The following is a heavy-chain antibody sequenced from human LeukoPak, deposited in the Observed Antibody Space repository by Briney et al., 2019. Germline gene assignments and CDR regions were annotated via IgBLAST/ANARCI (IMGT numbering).Heavy chain of an antibody. CDR3: ARYGLIRGFEY. D-gene: IGHD3-16*01. Sequence: SETLSLTCSVSGGSISSYYWSWIRQPPGKELEWIGYIYYSGSTNYSPSLKSRVTISVDTSKNQFSLKLSSVTAADTAVYYCARYGLIRGFEYWGQGTLVTVSS. CDR2: IYYSGST. J-gene: IGHJ4*02. CDR1: GGSISSYY. V-gene: IGHV4-59*01.